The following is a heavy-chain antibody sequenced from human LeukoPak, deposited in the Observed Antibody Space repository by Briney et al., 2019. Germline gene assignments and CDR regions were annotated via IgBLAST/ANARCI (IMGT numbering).Heavy chain of an antibody. Sequence: GGSLRHSCAVSGITLSNYGMSCVRQAPGKGLEWGAGICDSGGSPHYADSVKGRFTISRDSPNNTLYLQMTSLRAEDTAVYFCAKRGVVIRVILVGFHKEAYYFDSWGQGALVTVSS. CDR2: ICDSGGSP. J-gene: IGHJ4*02. V-gene: IGHV3-23*01. CDR3: AKRGVVIRVILVGFHKEAYYFDS. D-gene: IGHD3-22*01. CDR1: GITLSNYG.